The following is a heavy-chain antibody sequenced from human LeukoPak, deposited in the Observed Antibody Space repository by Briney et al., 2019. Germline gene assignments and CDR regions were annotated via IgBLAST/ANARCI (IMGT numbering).Heavy chain of an antibody. CDR3: ARFYYDSSGPNAFDI. J-gene: IGHJ3*02. D-gene: IGHD3-22*01. V-gene: IGHV1-18*01. Sequence: GASVKVSCKASGYTFTSYGISWVRQAPGQGLEWMGWISAYNGDTNYAQKLQGRVTMTTDTSTSTVYMELRSLRSDDTAVYYCARFYYDSSGPNAFDIWGQGTMVTVSS. CDR2: ISAYNGDT. CDR1: GYTFTSYG.